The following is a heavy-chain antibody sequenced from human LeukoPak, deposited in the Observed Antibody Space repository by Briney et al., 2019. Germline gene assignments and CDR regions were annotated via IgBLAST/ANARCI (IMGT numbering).Heavy chain of an antibody. V-gene: IGHV1-8*03. CDR1: AYSFSTFD. CDR2: MNPNTGKT. J-gene: IGHJ6*03. CDR3: ARGPLTGEHYHYYMDV. D-gene: IGHD7-27*01. Sequence: ASVKVSCKASAYSFSTFDINWVRQAPGQGLEWMGWMNPNTGKTGYAQKFQGRVTIIGNSSRSTVDMELSSLTTDDTAVYYCARGPLTGEHYHYYMDVWGKGTTVTVSS.